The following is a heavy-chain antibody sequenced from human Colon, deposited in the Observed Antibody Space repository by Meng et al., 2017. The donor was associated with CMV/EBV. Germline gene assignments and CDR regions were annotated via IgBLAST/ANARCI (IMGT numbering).Heavy chain of an antibody. J-gene: IGHJ6*02. D-gene: IGHD2-2*01. CDR3: ASQDIVVVPAALIRDYYYGMDV. Sequence: ASVKVSCKASGYIFTNYGITWVRQAPGQGLEWMGWINPNSGGTNYAQKFQGRVTMTRDTSISTAYMELSRLRSDDTAVYYCASQDIVVVPAALIRDYYYGMDVWGQGTTVTVSS. CDR2: INPNSGGT. CDR1: GYIFTNYG. V-gene: IGHV1-2*02.